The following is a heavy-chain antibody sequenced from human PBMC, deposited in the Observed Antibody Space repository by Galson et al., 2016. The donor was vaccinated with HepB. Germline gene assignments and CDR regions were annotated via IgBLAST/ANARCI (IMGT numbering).Heavy chain of an antibody. Sequence: SETLSLTCAVSGGSFSGYYWNWIRQPPGKGLEWIGEINHSGSTNYNPSLKSRVTISIDTSKYQFSLKLSSVTAADTAVYYCARGGLPLPGTNNKRGILVYAVPLDYWGQGALVTVSS. CDR1: GGSFSGYY. D-gene: IGHD2-8*01. J-gene: IGHJ4*02. CDR3: ARGGLPLPGTNNKRGILVYAVPLDY. CDR2: INHSGST. V-gene: IGHV4-34*01.